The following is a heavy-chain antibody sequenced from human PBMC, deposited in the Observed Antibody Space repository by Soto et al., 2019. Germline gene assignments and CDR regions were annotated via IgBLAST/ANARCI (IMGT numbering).Heavy chain of an antibody. CDR2: IWYDGSIK. CDR3: ARIDCTGGSCRPYAYYDMDV. Sequence: GSLRLSCAASGFTFNTYGMHWVRQAPGRGLEWVAVIWYDGSIKYYADSVKGRFTISRDNSKNTLYLQMNSLRAEDTAVYYCARIDCTGGSCRPYAYYDMDVWGQGTTVTVSS. CDR1: GFTFNTYG. D-gene: IGHD2-15*01. J-gene: IGHJ6*02. V-gene: IGHV3-33*01.